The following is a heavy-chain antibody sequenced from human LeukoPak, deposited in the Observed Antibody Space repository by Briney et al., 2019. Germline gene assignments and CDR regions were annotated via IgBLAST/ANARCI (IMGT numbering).Heavy chain of an antibody. CDR3: ARGSDYGDYESNWFDP. J-gene: IGHJ5*02. D-gene: IGHD4-17*01. V-gene: IGHV4-38-2*01. CDR2: IYHSGST. Sequence: SETLSLTCAVSGYSISSGYYWGWIRQPPGKGLEWIGSIYHSGSTYYNPSLKSRVTISVDTSKSQFSLKLSSVTAADTAAYYCARGSDYGDYESNWFDPWGQGTLVTVSS. CDR1: GYSISSGYY.